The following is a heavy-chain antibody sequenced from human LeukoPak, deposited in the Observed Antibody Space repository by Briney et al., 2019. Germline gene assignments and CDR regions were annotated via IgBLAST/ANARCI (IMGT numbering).Heavy chain of an antibody. J-gene: IGHJ6*01. CDR2: INSDGTTT. D-gene: IGHD3-3*01. V-gene: IGHV3-74*01. CDR3: ACRFANYYYGMDV. Sequence: GGPLRLPCAASGFTFSSYWIHWGPQSPGKALVWVSRINSDGTTTGYADSVKGRFTISRDNAQNTLYLQMTRLRAEDTAVYYCACRFANYYYGMDVWGQGTTVTVSS. CDR1: GFTFSSYW.